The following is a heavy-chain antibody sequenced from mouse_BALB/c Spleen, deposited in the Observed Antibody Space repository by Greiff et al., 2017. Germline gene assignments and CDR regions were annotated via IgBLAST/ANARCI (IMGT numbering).Heavy chain of an antibody. J-gene: IGHJ4*01. CDR1: GFTFSSYY. CDR3: ARHYYYGSSPLYAMDY. CDR2: INSNGGST. D-gene: IGHD1-1*01. V-gene: IGHV5-6-2*01. Sequence: EVKLMESGGGLVKLGGSLKLSCAASGFTFSSYYMSWVRQTPEKRLELVAAINSNGGSTYYPDTVKGRFTISRDNAKNTLYLQMSSLKSEDTALYYCARHYYYGSSPLYAMDYWGQGTSVTVSS.